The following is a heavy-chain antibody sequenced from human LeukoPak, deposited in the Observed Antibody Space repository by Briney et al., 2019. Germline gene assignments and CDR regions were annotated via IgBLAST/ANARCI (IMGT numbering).Heavy chain of an antibody. CDR1: GVSISSYY. D-gene: IGHD2-2*01. J-gene: IGHJ5*02. CDR3: ARGVNIVVPAARGWFDP. CDR2: IYTSGST. Sequence: PSETLSLTCTVSGVSISSYYWSWIRQPAGKGLEWIGRIYTSGSTNYNPSLKSRVTMSVDTSKNQFSLKLSSVTAADTAVYYCARGVNIVVPAARGWFDPWGQGTLVTVSS. V-gene: IGHV4-4*07.